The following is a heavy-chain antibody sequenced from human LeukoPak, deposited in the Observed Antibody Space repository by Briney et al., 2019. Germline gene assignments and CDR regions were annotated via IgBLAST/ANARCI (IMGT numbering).Heavy chain of an antibody. D-gene: IGHD3-10*01. J-gene: IGHJ5*02. Sequence: GSSVKVSCKASVYTVTGYYIHWVRQPPARGRAGMGWINPHSGGTNYAQKLQGRVTMTRDTSTSTAYMDLCTLRSDDTAAYYCARDLVMYYDGSGESTWGQGTLVTVSS. CDR3: ARDLVMYYDGSGEST. V-gene: IGHV1-2*02. CDR1: VYTVTGYY. CDR2: INPHSGGT.